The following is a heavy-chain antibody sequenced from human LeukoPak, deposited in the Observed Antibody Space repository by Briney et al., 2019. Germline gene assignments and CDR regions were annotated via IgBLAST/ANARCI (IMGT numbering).Heavy chain of an antibody. CDR3: ARAVLNYYDSSGYHWFDP. CDR1: GGSISNYY. J-gene: IGHJ5*02. Sequence: PSETLSLTCTVSGGSISNYYWSWIRQPAGKGLEWIGRIYTSGSTNYNPSLKSRVTMSVDTSKNQFSLKLSSVTAADTAVYYCARAVLNYYDSSGYHWFDPWGQGTLVTVSS. V-gene: IGHV4-4*07. D-gene: IGHD3-22*01. CDR2: IYTSGST.